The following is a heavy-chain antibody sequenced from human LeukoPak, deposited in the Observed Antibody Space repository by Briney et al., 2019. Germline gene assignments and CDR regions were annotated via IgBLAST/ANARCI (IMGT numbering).Heavy chain of an antibody. CDR3: ARDPWGRWELPFDY. J-gene: IGHJ4*02. V-gene: IGHV1-69*05. D-gene: IGHD1-26*01. CDR1: RGTFSSYA. Sequence: SSVKVSCKGSRGTFSSYAISWVRQPPGQGLEWMGRIIPIFGTANYAQKFQGRVTITTDESTSTAYMELSSLRSEDTAVYYCARDPWGRWELPFDYWGQGTLVTVSS. CDR2: IIPIFGTA.